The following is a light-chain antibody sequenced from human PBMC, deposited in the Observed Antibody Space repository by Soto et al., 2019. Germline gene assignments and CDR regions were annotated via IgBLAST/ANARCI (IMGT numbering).Light chain of an antibody. J-gene: IGKJ4*01. CDR2: DAS. CDR1: PSVSSY. V-gene: IGKV3-11*01. CDR3: QQRSNWPPVT. Sequence: EIVLTQSPATLSLSPGERATLSCRASPSVSSYLAWYQQTPGQAPRLPTHDASNRATGIPARFSGSGSGTDGTLTSSSLGPEVFAIYYCQQRSNWPPVTFGGGTKVEIK.